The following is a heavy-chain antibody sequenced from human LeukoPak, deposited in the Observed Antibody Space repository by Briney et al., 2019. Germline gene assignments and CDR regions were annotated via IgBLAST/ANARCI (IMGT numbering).Heavy chain of an antibody. J-gene: IGHJ4*02. CDR1: GYTFTSYG. CDR2: ISAYNGNT. CDR3: ARDRFKVGATTPVDY. Sequence: GASVKVSCKASGYTFTSYGISWVRQAPGQGLEWMGWISAYNGNTNYAQKLQGRVTMTTDTSTSTAYMELRSLRSDDTAVYYCARDRFKVGATTPVDYWGQGTLVTVSS. D-gene: IGHD1-26*01. V-gene: IGHV1-18*01.